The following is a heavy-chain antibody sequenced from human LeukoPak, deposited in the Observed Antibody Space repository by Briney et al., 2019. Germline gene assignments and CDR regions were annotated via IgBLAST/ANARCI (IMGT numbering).Heavy chain of an antibody. V-gene: IGHV3-23*01. D-gene: IGHD7-27*01. CDR2: ISDSGGST. CDR1: GFTFSSYA. J-gene: IGHJ3*02. Sequence: GGSLRLSCAASGFTFSSYAMSWVRQAPGKGLEWVSAISDSGGSTYYAASVKGWFTISRDNSKNTLYLQMNSLRAEDTAVYYCARDPTGNDAFDIWGQGTMVTVS. CDR3: ARDPTGNDAFDI.